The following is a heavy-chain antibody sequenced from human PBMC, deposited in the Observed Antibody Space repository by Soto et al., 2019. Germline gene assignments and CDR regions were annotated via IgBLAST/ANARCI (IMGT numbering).Heavy chain of an antibody. V-gene: IGHV6-1*01. CDR3: ARDRGVEMGNVDLDY. D-gene: IGHD2-8*01. Sequence: SQTLSLTCGISGDSVASNRAAWNWIRQSPSRGLEWLGRTYYRAKWYSDYAVSVKGRITIKPDTSKNQFSLQLNSVTPEDTAVYYCARDRGVEMGNVDLDYWGQGTLVAVSS. J-gene: IGHJ4*02. CDR2: TYYRAKWYS. CDR1: GDSVASNRAA.